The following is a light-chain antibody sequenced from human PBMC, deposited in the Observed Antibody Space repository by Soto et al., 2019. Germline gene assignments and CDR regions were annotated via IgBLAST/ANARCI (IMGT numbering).Light chain of an antibody. CDR2: EVS. J-gene: IGLJ1*01. CDR3: TSYTGTSTLYV. CDR1: SNDIGNYNY. Sequence: SVLTQPASVSGSPGQSITISCTGTSNDIGNYNYVAWYQQHPGKAPKVMIYEVSNRPSGISNRFSGSKSGNTASLTISGLQAEDEADYYCTSYTGTSTLYVFGSGTKVTVL. V-gene: IGLV2-14*01.